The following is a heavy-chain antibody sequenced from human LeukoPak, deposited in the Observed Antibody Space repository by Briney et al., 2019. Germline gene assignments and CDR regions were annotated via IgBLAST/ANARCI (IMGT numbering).Heavy chain of an antibody. CDR2: ISSNGSYI. V-gene: IGHV3-21*01. Sequence: PGGSLRLSCAASGFTFSSYSMNWVRQAPGKGLEWVSSISSNGSYIYYADSVKGRFTISRDNAKNSLYLQMNSLRAEDTAVYYCAREGRSLGYCSSTSCYAYWGQGTLVTVSS. D-gene: IGHD2-2*01. CDR3: AREGRSLGYCSSTSCYAY. J-gene: IGHJ4*02. CDR1: GFTFSSYS.